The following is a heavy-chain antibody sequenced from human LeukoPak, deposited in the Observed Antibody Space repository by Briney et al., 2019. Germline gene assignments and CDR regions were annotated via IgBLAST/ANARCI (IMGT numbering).Heavy chain of an antibody. CDR2: IYSGGST. J-gene: IGHJ6*02. CDR3: ARLIAAAGKGHYHGMDV. V-gene: IGHV3-53*04. D-gene: IGHD6-13*01. Sequence: GGSLRLSCAASGFTVSSNYMSWVRQAPGKGLEWVSVIYSGGSTYYADSVKGRFTISRHNSKNTLYLQMNSLRAEDTAVYYCARLIAAAGKGHYHGMDVWGQGTTVTVSS. CDR1: GFTVSSNY.